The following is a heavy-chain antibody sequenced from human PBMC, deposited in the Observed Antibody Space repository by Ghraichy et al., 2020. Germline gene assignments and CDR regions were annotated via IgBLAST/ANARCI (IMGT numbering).Heavy chain of an antibody. CDR1: GFAFSTSW. D-gene: IGHD6-19*01. Sequence: GGSLRLSCAASGFAFSTSWMTWVRQAPGKGLEWVANVKPDEGEKDYVDSVKGRFTISRDNGNNSVYLQMNSLRADDTAVYYCARRVAVAGTWIWYFDLWGRGTLVTVSS. CDR3: ARRVAVAGTWIWYFDL. J-gene: IGHJ2*01. CDR2: VKPDEGEK. V-gene: IGHV3-7*03.